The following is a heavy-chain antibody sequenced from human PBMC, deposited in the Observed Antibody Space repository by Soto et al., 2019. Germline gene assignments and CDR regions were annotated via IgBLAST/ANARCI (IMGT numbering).Heavy chain of an antibody. CDR1: GFTFSDYY. CDR3: ASGEDDHGDYQRGGAFDI. D-gene: IGHD4-17*01. CDR2: ISSSGSTI. Sequence: QVQLVESGGGLVKPGGSLRLCCAASGFTFSDYYMSWIRQAPGKGLEWVSYISSSGSTIYYADSVKGRFTISRDNAKNSLYLQMNSLRAEDTAVYYCASGEDDHGDYQRGGAFDIWRQGTMVTVSS. J-gene: IGHJ3*02. V-gene: IGHV3-11*01.